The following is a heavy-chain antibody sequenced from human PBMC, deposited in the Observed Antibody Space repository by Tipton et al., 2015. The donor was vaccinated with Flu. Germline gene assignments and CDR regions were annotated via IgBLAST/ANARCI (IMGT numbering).Heavy chain of an antibody. CDR1: GGSTSISNYY. D-gene: IGHD3-22*01. J-gene: IGHJ4*02. CDR2: IFHYGNT. V-gene: IGHV4-39*01. Sequence: TLSLTCIVSGGSTSISNYYWRWIRQSPGKGLDYIGRIFHYGNTYYNPSLKSRVSISIDTSRNQFSLNLRSVTAADTAIYYCARREFYYDTSGQGFDHWGQGIMVTVS. CDR3: ARREFYYDTSGQGFDH.